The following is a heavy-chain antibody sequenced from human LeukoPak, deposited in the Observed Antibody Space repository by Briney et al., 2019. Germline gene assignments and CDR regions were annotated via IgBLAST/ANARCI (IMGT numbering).Heavy chain of an antibody. CDR2: ISSSSSYI. J-gene: IGHJ6*02. CDR3: ARAGNWNYYYGMDV. D-gene: IGHD1-20*01. CDR1: GFTFSSYW. V-gene: IGHV3-21*01. Sequence: GGSLRLSCAASGFTFSSYWMNWVRQAPGKGLEWVSSISSSSSYIYYADSVKGRFTISRDNAKNSLYLQMNSLRAEDTAVYYCARAGNWNYYYGMDVWGQGTTVTVSS.